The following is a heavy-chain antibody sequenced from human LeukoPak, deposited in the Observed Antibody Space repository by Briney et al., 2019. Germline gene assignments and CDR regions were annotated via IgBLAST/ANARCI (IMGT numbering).Heavy chain of an antibody. D-gene: IGHD6-19*01. CDR1: GFTFSSYA. V-gene: IGHV3-30-3*01. CDR2: ISYNGSNN. J-gene: IGHJ4*02. Sequence: QPGGSLTLSCAASGFTFSSYAMHWVRQPPGKGLDWVAVISYNGSNNYYSYSVKSRFTISRDNSKNTLYLQMTSLRAEDTAVYYCARDRGIAVAGPVDYWGQGTLVTVSS. CDR3: ARDRGIAVAGPVDY.